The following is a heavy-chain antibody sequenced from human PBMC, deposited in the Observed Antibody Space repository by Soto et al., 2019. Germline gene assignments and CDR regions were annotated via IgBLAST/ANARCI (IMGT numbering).Heavy chain of an antibody. J-gene: IGHJ4*02. D-gene: IGHD5-12*01. CDR1: GYTLTELS. CDR3: ATGGYRGYDRQLYYFYY. V-gene: IGHV1-24*01. Sequence: ASVKVSCKVSGYTLTELSMHWVRQAPGKGLEWMGGFDPEDGETIYAQKFQGRVTMTEDTSTDTAYMELSSLRSEDTAVYYCATGGYRGYDRQLYYFYYCGQRTLVPVSS. CDR2: FDPEDGET.